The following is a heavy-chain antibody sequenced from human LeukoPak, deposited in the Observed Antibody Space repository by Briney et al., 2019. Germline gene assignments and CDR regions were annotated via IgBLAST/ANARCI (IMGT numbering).Heavy chain of an antibody. CDR2: IVVGSGNT. CDR3: AREYCSGGSCPVDY. CDR1: GFTFTSSA. Sequence: SVKVSCKASGFTFTSSAMQWVRQARGQRLEWIGWIVVGSGNTNYAQKFQERVTITRDMSTSTAYMELSSLRAEDTAVYYCAREYCSGGSCPVDYWGQGTLVTVSS. D-gene: IGHD2-15*01. V-gene: IGHV1-58*02. J-gene: IGHJ4*02.